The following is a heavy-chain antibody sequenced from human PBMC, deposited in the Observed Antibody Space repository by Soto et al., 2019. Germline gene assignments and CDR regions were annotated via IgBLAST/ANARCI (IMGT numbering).Heavy chain of an antibody. J-gene: IGHJ5*02. CDR3: ASADSSGWYGYWFDP. CDR1: GGSISSSSYY. Sequence: PSETLSLTCTVSGGSISSSSYYWGWIRQPPGKGLEWIGSIYYSGSTYYNPSLKSRVTISVDTSKNQFSLKLSSVTAADTAVYYCASADSSGWYGYWFDPWGQGTLVTVSS. D-gene: IGHD6-19*01. V-gene: IGHV4-39*01. CDR2: IYYSGST.